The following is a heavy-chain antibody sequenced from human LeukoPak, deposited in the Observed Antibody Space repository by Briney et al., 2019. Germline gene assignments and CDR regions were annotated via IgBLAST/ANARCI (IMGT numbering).Heavy chain of an antibody. Sequence: PGGSLRLSCEASRFTFRTYGMNWVRKAPGKGLEWVSYISSSGSTIYYADSVKGRFTISRDNAKNSMYLQMNSLRAEDTAVYYCATYSFDSWGQGTLVAVSS. CDR1: RFTFRTYG. CDR2: ISSSGSTI. D-gene: IGHD2-15*01. J-gene: IGHJ4*02. CDR3: ATYSFDS. V-gene: IGHV3-48*01.